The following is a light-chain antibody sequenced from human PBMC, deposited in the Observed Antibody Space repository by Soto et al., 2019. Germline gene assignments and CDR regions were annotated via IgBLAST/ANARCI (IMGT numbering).Light chain of an antibody. CDR1: TSDVSIYNY. Sequence: QSALTQPASVSGSPGQSITISCTGTTSDVSIYNYVSWYQQHPGKAPKLMIYGVSNRPSGVSNRFSGAKSGHTASLTISGLQVEDEADYYCCSYTSSTNYVFXPGTKATV. V-gene: IGLV2-14*01. J-gene: IGLJ1*01. CDR2: GVS. CDR3: CSYTSSTNYV.